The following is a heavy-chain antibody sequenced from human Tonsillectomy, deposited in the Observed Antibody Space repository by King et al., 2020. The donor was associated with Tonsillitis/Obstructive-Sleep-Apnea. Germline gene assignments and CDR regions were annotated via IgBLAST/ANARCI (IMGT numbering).Heavy chain of an antibody. CDR1: GGTFSSYA. J-gene: IGHJ5*02. D-gene: IGHD3-3*01. Sequence: VQLVESGAEVKKPGSSVKVSCKASGGTFSSYAISWVRQAPGQGLEWMGRIIPILGIANYAQKFQGRVTITADKSTSTAYMELSSLRSEDTAVYYCAREITIFGVVPSAWGQGTLVTVSS. V-gene: IGHV1-69*09. CDR3: AREITIFGVVPSA. CDR2: IIPILGIA.